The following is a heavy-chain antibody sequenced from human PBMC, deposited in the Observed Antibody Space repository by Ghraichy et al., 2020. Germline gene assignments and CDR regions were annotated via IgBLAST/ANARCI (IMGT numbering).Heavy chain of an antibody. CDR1: GFTFSSYA. CDR2: ISGSGGST. CDR3: AKDTRGQNYYYYYMDV. Sequence: GGSLRLSCAASGFTFSSYAMSWVRQAPGKGLEWVLAISGSGGSTYYVDSVKGRFTISRDNSKNTLYLQMNSLRAEDTAVYYCAKDTRGQNYYYYYMDVWGKGTTVTVSS. J-gene: IGHJ6*03. D-gene: IGHD6-25*01. V-gene: IGHV3-23*01.